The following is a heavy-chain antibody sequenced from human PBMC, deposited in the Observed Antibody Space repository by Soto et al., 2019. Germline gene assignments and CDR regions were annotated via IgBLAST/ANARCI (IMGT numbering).Heavy chain of an antibody. CDR2: ISAYNGNT. CDR1: GYTFTSYG. D-gene: IGHD3-3*01. Sequence: QVQLVQSGAEVKKPGASVKVSCKASGYTFTSYGISWVRQAPGQGLEWMGWISAYNGNTNYAQKLQGRVTMTTDTATSTADMELRSLRSDDTALYYCATVAEGALGVVSPDYWGPGTLVTVSS. CDR3: ATVAEGALGVVSPDY. V-gene: IGHV1-18*01. J-gene: IGHJ4*02.